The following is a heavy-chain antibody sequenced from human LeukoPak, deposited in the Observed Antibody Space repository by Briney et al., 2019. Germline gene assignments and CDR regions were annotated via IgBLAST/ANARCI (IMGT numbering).Heavy chain of an antibody. Sequence: SETLSLAXAVSGYSISSGYYWGWIRPPPGKGLEWIGSIYHSGSTYYNPSLKSRVTISVDTSKNQFSLKLSSVTAADTAVYYCARQITIFGVVTYFDYWGQGTLVTVSS. CDR1: GYSISSGYY. J-gene: IGHJ4*02. D-gene: IGHD3-3*01. CDR2: IYHSGST. CDR3: ARQITIFGVVTYFDY. V-gene: IGHV4-38-2*01.